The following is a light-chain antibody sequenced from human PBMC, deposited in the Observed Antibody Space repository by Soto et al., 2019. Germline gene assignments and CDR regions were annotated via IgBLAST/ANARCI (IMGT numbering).Light chain of an antibody. J-gene: IGKJ3*01. CDR2: AAS. CDR3: QQSYSTLFT. CDR1: QSISSY. V-gene: IGKV1-39*01. Sequence: DIQMTQSPSSLSASVGDRVTITCRASQSISSYLNWYQQKPGKAPKVLIYAASSLQSGAPSRFSGSGSGTDFTLTISSLQPEDFATYYCQQSYSTLFTFGPGTKVDI.